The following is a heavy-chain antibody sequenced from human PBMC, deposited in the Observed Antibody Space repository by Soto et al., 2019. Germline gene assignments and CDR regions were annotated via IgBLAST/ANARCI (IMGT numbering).Heavy chain of an antibody. CDR3: TRDASRDSSARGWFDP. CDR2: ISSNSAYI. V-gene: IGHV3-21*01. J-gene: IGHJ5*02. D-gene: IGHD6-13*01. CDR1: GFTFRSFT. Sequence: GGSLRLSCAASGFTFRSFTMNWVRQAPGKGLEWVSTISSNSAYIYYTDALRGRFTISRDNAKNSLQLQMNSLRAEDTAVYYCTRDASRDSSARGWFDPWGPGTLVTVSS.